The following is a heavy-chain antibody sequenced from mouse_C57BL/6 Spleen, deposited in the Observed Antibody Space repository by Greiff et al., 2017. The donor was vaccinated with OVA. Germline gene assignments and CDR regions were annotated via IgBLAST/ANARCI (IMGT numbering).Heavy chain of an antibody. CDR1: GFTFSSYA. Sequence: EVQRVESGGGLVKPGGSLKLSCAASGFTFSSYAMSWVRQTPEKRLEWVATISDGGSYTYYPDNVKGRFTISRDNAKNNLYLQMSHLKSEDTAMYYCARETTVRGYFDVWGTGTTVTVSS. CDR3: ARETTVRGYFDV. V-gene: IGHV5-4*01. J-gene: IGHJ1*03. D-gene: IGHD1-1*01. CDR2: ISDGGSYT.